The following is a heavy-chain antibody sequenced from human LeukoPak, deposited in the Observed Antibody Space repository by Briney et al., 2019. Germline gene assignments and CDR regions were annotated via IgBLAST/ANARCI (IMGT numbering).Heavy chain of an antibody. V-gene: IGHV4-34*01. CDR1: GGSLSGYY. CDR3: ARGPILYQ. Sequence: SETLSLTCAVYGGSLSGYYWSWIRQPPGKGLEWIGEINHSGSTNYNPSIKSRVSISVDTSKNQFSLKLSSVTAADTAVYYCARGPILYQWGQGTLVTVSS. CDR2: INHSGST. D-gene: IGHD2-8*01. J-gene: IGHJ4*02.